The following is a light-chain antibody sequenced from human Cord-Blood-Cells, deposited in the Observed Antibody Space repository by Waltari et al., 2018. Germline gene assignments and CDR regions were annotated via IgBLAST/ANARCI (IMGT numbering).Light chain of an antibody. V-gene: IGLV2-14*01. CDR1: SSDVGGYNY. CDR3: SSYTSSSTLV. Sequence: QSALTQPASVSGSPGQSITLSCTGTSSDVGGYNYVSWYQQHPGKAPKLMIYDVSNRPSGVSNRFSGSKSGNTASLTISGLQAEDEAYYYCSSYTSSSTLVFGGGTKLTVL. CDR2: DVS. J-gene: IGLJ2*01.